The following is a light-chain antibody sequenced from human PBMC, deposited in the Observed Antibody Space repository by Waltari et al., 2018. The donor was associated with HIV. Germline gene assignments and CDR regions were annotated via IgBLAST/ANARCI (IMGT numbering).Light chain of an antibody. CDR1: KLGDKY. CDR2: QDK. J-gene: IGLJ2*01. V-gene: IGLV3-1*01. Sequence: SYELTQPPSVSVSPGQTASITCSGDKLGDKYACWYQQKPGQSPVVVIYQDKKRPSGIPERFSGSNSENTATLTISGTQAMDEADYYCQAWDTSSLLFGGGTKLTVL. CDR3: QAWDTSSLL.